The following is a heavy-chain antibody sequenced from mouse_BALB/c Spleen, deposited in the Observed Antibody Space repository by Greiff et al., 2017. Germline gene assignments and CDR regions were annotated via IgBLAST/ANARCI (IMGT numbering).Heavy chain of an antibody. Sequence: QVQLQQSGPQLVRPGASVKISCKASGYSFTSYWMHWVKQRPGQGLEWIGMIDPSDSETRLNQKFKDKATLTVDKSSSTAYMQLSSPTSEDSAVYYCARSPPPYDYDGGGFAYWGQGTLVTVSA. D-gene: IGHD2-4*01. J-gene: IGHJ3*01. CDR1: GYSFTSYW. CDR2: IDPSDSET. CDR3: ARSPPPYDYDGGGFAY. V-gene: IGHV1S127*01.